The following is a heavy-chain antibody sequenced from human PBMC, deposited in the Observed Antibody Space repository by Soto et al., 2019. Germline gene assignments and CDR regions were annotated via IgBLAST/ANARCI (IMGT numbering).Heavy chain of an antibody. D-gene: IGHD6-13*01. CDR1: GGSISSGDYY. CDR2: IYYSGSS. V-gene: IGHV4-61*08. Sequence: SETLSLTCTVSGGSISSGDYYWSWIRQPPGKGLEWIGYIYYSGSSNYNPSLKSRVTISIDTSKNQFSLNLNSVTAADTAVYFCARAGISLAAAARFDYWGQGTRVTVSS. CDR3: ARAGISLAAAARFDY. J-gene: IGHJ4*02.